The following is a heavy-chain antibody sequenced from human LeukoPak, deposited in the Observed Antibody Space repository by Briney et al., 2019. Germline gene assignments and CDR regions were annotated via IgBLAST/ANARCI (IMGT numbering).Heavy chain of an antibody. J-gene: IGHJ4*02. Sequence: GGSLRLSCAASGFTISSSWMTWVRQAPGKGLEWVAHIKDDGSEEYYVDSVKGRFTISRDNAKNTLFLQMNSLRAEDTAVYYCASDTVDTAVGIDYWGQGTLVTVSS. CDR2: IKDDGSEE. V-gene: IGHV3-7*02. D-gene: IGHD5-18*01. CDR1: GFTISSSW. CDR3: ASDTVDTAVGIDY.